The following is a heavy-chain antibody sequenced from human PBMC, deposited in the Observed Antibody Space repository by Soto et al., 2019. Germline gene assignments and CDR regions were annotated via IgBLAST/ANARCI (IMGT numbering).Heavy chain of an antibody. J-gene: IGHJ5*02. D-gene: IGHD2-2*01. CDR1: GFTVSSNY. V-gene: IGHV3-53*01. CDR3: ARVIVVVPAAPQGWFDP. Sequence: GGSLRLSCAASGFTVSSNYMSWVRQAPGKGLEWVSVIYSGGSTYYADSVKGRFTISRDNSKNTLYLRMNSLRAEDTAVYYCARVIVVVPAAPQGWFDPWGQGTLVTVSS. CDR2: IYSGGST.